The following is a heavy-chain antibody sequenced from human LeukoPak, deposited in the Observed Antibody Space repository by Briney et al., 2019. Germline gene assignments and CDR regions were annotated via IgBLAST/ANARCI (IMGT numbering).Heavy chain of an antibody. V-gene: IGHV4-59*01. CDR1: GGSISSYY. D-gene: IGHD3-3*01. CDR3: ARSITIFGVVNPRPYYFGY. J-gene: IGHJ4*02. CDR2: IYYSGST. Sequence: SETLSLTCTVSGGSISSYYWSWIRQPPGKGLEWIGYIYYSGSTNYNPSLKSRVTISVDTSKNQFSLKLSSVTAADTAVYYCARSITIFGVVNPRPYYFGYWGQGTLVTVSS.